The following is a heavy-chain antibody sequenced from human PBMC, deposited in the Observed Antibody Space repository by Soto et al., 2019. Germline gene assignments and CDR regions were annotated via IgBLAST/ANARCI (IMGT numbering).Heavy chain of an antibody. D-gene: IGHD3-3*01. J-gene: IGHJ5*02. CDR3: ARQTRITIFGVPAGFDP. CDR2: IYSGGST. CDR1: GFTVSSNY. V-gene: IGHV3-53*01. Sequence: QPGGSLRLSCAASGFTVSSNYMSWVRQAPGKGLEWVSVIYSGGSTYYADSVKGRFTISRDNSKNTLYLQMNSLRAEDTAVYYCARQTRITIFGVPAGFDPWGQGTLVTVSS.